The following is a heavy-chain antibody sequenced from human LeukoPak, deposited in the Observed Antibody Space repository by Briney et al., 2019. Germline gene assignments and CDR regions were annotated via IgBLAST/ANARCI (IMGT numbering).Heavy chain of an antibody. Sequence: PSETLSLTCAVTGASISNSNWWTWVRQPPGKGLEWIGEIYHSGSTNYKTSLKSRTTISVDKSKNQFSLKLNSETAADTAVYYCASRAPRDNYDRYLPIDYWGQGTLVTVSS. D-gene: IGHD3-22*01. J-gene: IGHJ4*02. CDR2: IYHSGST. CDR3: ASRAPRDNYDRYLPIDY. CDR1: GASISNSNW. V-gene: IGHV4-4*02.